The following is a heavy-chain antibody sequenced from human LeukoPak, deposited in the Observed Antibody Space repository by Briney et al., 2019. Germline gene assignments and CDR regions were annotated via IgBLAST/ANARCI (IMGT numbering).Heavy chain of an antibody. CDR1: GGSISSSSYY. D-gene: IGHD6-19*01. J-gene: IGHJ4*02. CDR3: ARDFAVGQRLYYFDY. CDR2: IYYSRST. Sequence: SETLSLTCTVSGGSISSSSYYWGWIRQPPGKGLEWIGSIYYSRSTYYNPSLKSRVTISVDTSKNQFSLKLSSVTAADTAVYYCARDFAVGQRLYYFDYWGQGTLVTVSS. V-gene: IGHV4-39*07.